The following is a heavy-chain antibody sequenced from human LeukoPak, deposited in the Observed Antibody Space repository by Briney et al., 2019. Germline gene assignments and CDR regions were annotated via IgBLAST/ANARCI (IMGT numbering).Heavy chain of an antibody. Sequence: GGSLRLSCAASGFTFSSYWMHWVRQAPGKGLVWVSRINSDGSSTSYADSVKGRFTISGDNAKNTLYVQMNGLRAEDTAVYYCAKDATVTITFNWFDPWGQGTLVTVSS. J-gene: IGHJ5*02. CDR2: INSDGSST. CDR1: GFTFSSYW. D-gene: IGHD4-17*01. V-gene: IGHV3-74*01. CDR3: AKDATVTITFNWFDP.